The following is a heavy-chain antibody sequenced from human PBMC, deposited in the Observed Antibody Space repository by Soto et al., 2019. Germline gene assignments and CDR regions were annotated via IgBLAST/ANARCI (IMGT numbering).Heavy chain of an antibody. CDR1: GFTVRNYA. D-gene: IGHD3-16*01. J-gene: IGHJ5*02. CDR3: ERAHSMMILDRFDP. CDR2: IWFDGSKK. Sequence: GGSLRLSCAASGFTVRNYAIHWVRQAPGKGLEWLAVIWFDGSKKYYADSVKGRFTISRDNSKNTVYLDMNSLTADDSGVFYCERAHSMMILDRFDPWGHGTLVTVSS. V-gene: IGHV3-33*01.